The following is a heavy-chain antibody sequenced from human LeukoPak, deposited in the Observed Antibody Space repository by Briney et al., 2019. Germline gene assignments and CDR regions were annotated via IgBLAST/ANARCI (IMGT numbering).Heavy chain of an antibody. CDR3: SKAMVRGVRPAPFHD. Sequence: GGSLRLSCAATGFTFSSYGMHWVRPAPAKGLAGVAFIRYDGRNKYYADSLKGRFTLPRDKPKQPLYLPVNSQRAGDTAVYFCSKAMVRGVRPAPFHDWGQGSLVTVSS. D-gene: IGHD3-10*01. CDR1: GFTFSSYG. J-gene: IGHJ4*02. CDR2: IRYDGRNK. V-gene: IGHV3-30*02.